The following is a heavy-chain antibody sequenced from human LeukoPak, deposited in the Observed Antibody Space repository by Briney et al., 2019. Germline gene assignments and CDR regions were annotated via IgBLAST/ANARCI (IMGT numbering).Heavy chain of an antibody. Sequence: SETLSLTCTVSGGSISSGGYYWSWIRQHPGKGLEWIGYIYYSGSTYYNPSLKSRVTISVDTSKNQFSLKLSSVTAADTAVYYCARDSSGYSSLDYWGQGTLVTVSS. CDR2: IYYSGST. D-gene: IGHD3-22*01. CDR1: GGSISSGGYY. CDR3: ARDSSGYSSLDY. J-gene: IGHJ4*02. V-gene: IGHV4-31*03.